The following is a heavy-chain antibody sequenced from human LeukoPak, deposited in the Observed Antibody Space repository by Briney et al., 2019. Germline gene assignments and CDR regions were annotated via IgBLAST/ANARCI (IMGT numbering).Heavy chain of an antibody. CDR3: AKAPVVLGSYYSDY. J-gene: IGHJ4*02. V-gene: IGHV3-23*01. CDR2: ISGSGGST. Sequence: PGGSLRLSCAASGLTFSSYAMSWVRQAPGKGLEWVSAISGSGGSTYYADSVKGRFTISRDNSKNTLYLQMNSLRAEDTAVYYCAKAPVVLGSYYSDYWGQGTLVTVSS. D-gene: IGHD1-26*01. CDR1: GLTFSSYA.